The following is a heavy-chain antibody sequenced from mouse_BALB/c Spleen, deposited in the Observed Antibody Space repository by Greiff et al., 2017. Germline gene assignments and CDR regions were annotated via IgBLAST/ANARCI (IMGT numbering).Heavy chain of an antibody. V-gene: IGHV1S137*01. CDR2: ISTYYGDA. CDR3: ASPLGDGSSEGWDWFAY. CDR1: GYTFTDYA. Sequence: QVQLQQSGAELVRPGVSVKISCKGSGYTFTDYAMHWVKQSHAKSLEWIGVISTYYGDASYNQKFKGKATMTVDKSSSTAYMELARLTSEDSAIYYCASPLGDGSSEGWDWFAYWGQGTLVTVSA. J-gene: IGHJ3*01. D-gene: IGHD1-1*01.